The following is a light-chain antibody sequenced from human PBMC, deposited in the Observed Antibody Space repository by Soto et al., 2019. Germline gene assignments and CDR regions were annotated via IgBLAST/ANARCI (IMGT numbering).Light chain of an antibody. CDR3: TSYTSSNTLV. CDR2: EVT. Sequence: QSVLTQPASVSGSPGQSITISCTGTSSDVGGYNYVSWYQQHPGKAPKLMIYEVTNRPSGVSNRFSGSKSGNTASLIISGLQAEDEADYYCTSYTSSNTLVIDGGTKVTVL. V-gene: IGLV2-14*01. CDR1: SSDVGGYNY. J-gene: IGLJ2*01.